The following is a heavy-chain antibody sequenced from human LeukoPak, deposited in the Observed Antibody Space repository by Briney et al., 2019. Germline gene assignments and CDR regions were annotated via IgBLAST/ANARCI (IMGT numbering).Heavy chain of an antibody. V-gene: IGHV5-51*01. CDR3: ARRVYGDYDPLYYFDY. J-gene: IGHJ4*02. Sequence: GESLKISCKGSGYSFTNYWIGWVRQMPGEGLEWMGIIYPGDSDTRYSPSFQGQVTISADKSISTTYLQWTSLKASDTAMYYCARRVYGDYDPLYYFDYWGQGTLVTVSS. D-gene: IGHD4-17*01. CDR1: GYSFTNYW. CDR2: IYPGDSDT.